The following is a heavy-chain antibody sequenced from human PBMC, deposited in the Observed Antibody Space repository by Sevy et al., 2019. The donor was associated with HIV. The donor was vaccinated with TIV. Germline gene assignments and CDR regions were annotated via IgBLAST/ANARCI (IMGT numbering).Heavy chain of an antibody. CDR3: TTDGHSGYPPLDY. D-gene: IGHD5-12*01. V-gene: IGHV3-15*01. Sequence: GGSLRLSCAASGFTFSNAWMSWVRQAPGKGLEWVGRIKSKTDGGTTDYAAPVKGRFTISRDDSKNTLDLQMTSLKTEDTAVYYCTTDGHSGYPPLDYWGQGTLVTVSS. CDR2: IKSKTDGGTT. J-gene: IGHJ4*02. CDR1: GFTFSNAW.